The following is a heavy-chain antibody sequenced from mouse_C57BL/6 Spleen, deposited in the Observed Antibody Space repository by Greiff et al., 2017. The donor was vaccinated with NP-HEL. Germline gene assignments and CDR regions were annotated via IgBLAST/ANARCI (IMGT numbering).Heavy chain of an antibody. Sequence: EVQLQQSGAELVRPGASVKLSCTASGFNIKDDYMHWVKQRPEQGLEWIGWIDPENGDTEYASKFQGKATITADTSSNTAYLQLSSLTSEDTAVYYCTKYDVDYYAMDYWGQGTSVTVSS. V-gene: IGHV14-4*01. CDR3: TKYDVDYYAMDY. D-gene: IGHD2-14*01. J-gene: IGHJ4*01. CDR2: IDPENGDT. CDR1: GFNIKDDY.